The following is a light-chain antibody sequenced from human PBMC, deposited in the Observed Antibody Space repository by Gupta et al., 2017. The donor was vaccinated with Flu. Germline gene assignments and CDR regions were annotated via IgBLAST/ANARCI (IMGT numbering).Light chain of an antibody. J-gene: IGLJ3*02. V-gene: IGLV1-40*01. Sequence: SSNIGAGYDVHWYQQLPGTAPKLLIYANSNRPSGVRDRFSGSKSGTSASLAITGLQAEDEADYYCQSYDSSLSGVVFGGGTKLTVL. CDR2: ANS. CDR3: QSYDSSLSGVV. CDR1: SSNIGAGYD.